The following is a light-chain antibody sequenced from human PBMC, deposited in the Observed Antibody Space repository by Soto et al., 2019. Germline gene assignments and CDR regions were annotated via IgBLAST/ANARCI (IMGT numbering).Light chain of an antibody. CDR1: SSNIGSYT. Sequence: QAVVTQPPSASGAPGQRVTISCSGSSSNIGSYTVNWYQQFPGMAPKLLIYSSNQRPSGVPGRFSGSKSGTSASLAIIGLQSEDESDYSCAAWDGSLNGYVFGTGTKLTVL. J-gene: IGLJ1*01. CDR2: SSN. V-gene: IGLV1-44*01. CDR3: AAWDGSLNGYV.